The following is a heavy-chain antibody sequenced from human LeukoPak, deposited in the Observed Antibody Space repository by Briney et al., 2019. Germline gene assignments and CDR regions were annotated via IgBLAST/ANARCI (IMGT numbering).Heavy chain of an antibody. V-gene: IGHV1-18*01. J-gene: IGHJ4*02. Sequence: ASVKVSCKASGGTFISYAISWVRQAPGQGLEWMGWISAYNGNTNYAQKLQGRVTMTTDTSTSTAYMELRSLRSDDTAVYYCARETYYYGSGSYYLDYWGQGTLVTVSS. CDR1: GGTFISYA. D-gene: IGHD3-10*01. CDR3: ARETYYYGSGSYYLDY. CDR2: ISAYNGNT.